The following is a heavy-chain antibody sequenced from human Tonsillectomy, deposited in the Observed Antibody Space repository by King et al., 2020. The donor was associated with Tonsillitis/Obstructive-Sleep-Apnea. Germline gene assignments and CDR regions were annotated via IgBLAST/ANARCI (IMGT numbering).Heavy chain of an antibody. V-gene: IGHV3-7*03. D-gene: IGHD3-22*01. J-gene: IGHJ3*02. CDR3: ARVLDYYDSSGYRAFDI. Sequence: EVQLVESGGGLVQPGGSLRLSCAASGFTFSNFWMSWVRQAPGKGLEWVTNIKEDGSEKYYVDSVKGRFTISRDNAKNSLYLQMNSLGAEDTAVYYCARVLDYYDSSGYRAFDIWGQGTMVTVSS. CDR2: IKEDGSEK. CDR1: GFTFSNFW.